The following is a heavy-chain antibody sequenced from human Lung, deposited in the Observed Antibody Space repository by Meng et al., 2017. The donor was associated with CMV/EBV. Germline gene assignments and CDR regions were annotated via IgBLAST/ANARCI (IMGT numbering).Heavy chain of an antibody. J-gene: IGHJ4*02. Sequence: QLQLQESGPGLVKPSETLSLTCTVSVGSISSSSYYWAWIRQPPGEGLEWIGSVVYSGTTYYTSSLKSRVSISVDTPKNQFSLKLSSVTAADTAVYYCARHHHSPTFDYWGQGTLVTVSS. CDR3: ARHHHSPTFDY. D-gene: IGHD1-14*01. CDR2: VVYSGTT. V-gene: IGHV4-39*01. CDR1: VGSISSSSYY.